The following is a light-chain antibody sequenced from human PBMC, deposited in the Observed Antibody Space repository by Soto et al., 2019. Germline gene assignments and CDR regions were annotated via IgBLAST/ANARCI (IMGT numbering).Light chain of an antibody. CDR1: ESINRH. Sequence: DIQMTQSPSSLSASVGDRVTITCRASESINRHLNWYQQQPGRAPKLLIYAASSLQNGVPSRFRGGGSGTDFTLIITNLQPEDFATYYCQQSYTAISITFGQGTRLEIK. J-gene: IGKJ5*01. CDR3: QQSYTAISIT. CDR2: AAS. V-gene: IGKV1-39*01.